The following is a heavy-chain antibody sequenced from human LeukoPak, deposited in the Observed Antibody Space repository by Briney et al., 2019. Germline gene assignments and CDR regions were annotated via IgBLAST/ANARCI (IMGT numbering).Heavy chain of an antibody. J-gene: IGHJ4*01. CDR1: GFTFTDYW. CDR2: IRQDGGEK. CDR3: ARDGTAPGLYFDL. V-gene: IGHV3-7*01. Sequence: GGPLRLSCAVYGFTFTDYWMNWVRQAPGKGLEWVAGIRQDGGEKYYVDSVKGRFTISRDNAKNSLYLQMSSLRAEDTAVYYCARDGTAPGLYFDLWGQGTLVAVSS. D-gene: IGHD6-13*01.